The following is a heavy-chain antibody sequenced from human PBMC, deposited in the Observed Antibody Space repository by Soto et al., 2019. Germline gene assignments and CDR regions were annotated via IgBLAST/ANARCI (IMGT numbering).Heavy chain of an antibody. CDR1: GFTFSSYE. CDR3: ARGGPSGGDCSSTSCYDAFDI. V-gene: IGHV3-48*03. CDR2: ISSSGSTI. Sequence: GGSLRLSCAASGFTFSSYEMNWVRQAPGKGLEWVSYISSSGSTIYYADSVKGRFTISRDNAKNSLYLQMNSLRAEDTAVYSWARGGPSGGDCSSTSCYDAFDIWGQGTMVTVSS. D-gene: IGHD2-2*01. J-gene: IGHJ3*02.